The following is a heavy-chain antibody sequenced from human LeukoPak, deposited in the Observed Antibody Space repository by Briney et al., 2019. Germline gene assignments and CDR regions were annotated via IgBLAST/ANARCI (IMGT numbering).Heavy chain of an antibody. CDR3: VRRLPYDYVWGSYRYDDAFDI. CDR2: IYYSGST. D-gene: IGHD3-16*02. Sequence: KPSETLSLTCTVSGGFISSSSYYWGWIRQPPGKGLEWIGRIYYSGSTYYNPSLKSRVTISVDTSKNQFSLKLSSVTAADTAVYYCVRRLPYDYVWGSYRYDDAFDIWGQGTMVTVSS. V-gene: IGHV4-39*01. CDR1: GGFISSSSYY. J-gene: IGHJ3*02.